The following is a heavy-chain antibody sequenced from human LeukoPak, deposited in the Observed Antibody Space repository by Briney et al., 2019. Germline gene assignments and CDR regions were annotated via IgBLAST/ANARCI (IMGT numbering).Heavy chain of an antibody. V-gene: IGHV3-23*01. CDR2: ISGSGGST. CDR1: GFTFSSYA. J-gene: IGHJ4*02. CDR3: AKDSVVDYYGSGSYFYYFDY. Sequence: PGGSLRLSCAASGFTFSSYAMSWVRQAPGKGLEWVSAISGSGGSTYYVDSVKGRFTISRDNSKNTLYLQMNSLRAEDTAVYYCAKDSVVDYYGSGSYFYYFDYWGQGTLVTVSS. D-gene: IGHD3-10*01.